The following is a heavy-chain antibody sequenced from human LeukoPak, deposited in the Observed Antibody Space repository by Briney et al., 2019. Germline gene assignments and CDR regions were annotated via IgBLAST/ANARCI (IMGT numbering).Heavy chain of an antibody. V-gene: IGHV4-59*01. Sequence: SETLSLTCTVSGGSISSYYWSWIRQPPGKGLEWIGFIYYSGSTNYNPSLKSRVTISVDTSKNQFSLKLSSVTAADTAVYYCARGDYGDYVDYWGQGTLVTVSS. CDR1: GGSISSYY. J-gene: IGHJ4*02. CDR3: ARGDYGDYVDY. D-gene: IGHD4-17*01. CDR2: IYYSGST.